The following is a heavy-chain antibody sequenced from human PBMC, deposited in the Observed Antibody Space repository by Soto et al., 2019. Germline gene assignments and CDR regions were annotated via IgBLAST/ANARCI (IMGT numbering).Heavy chain of an antibody. D-gene: IGHD6-13*01. CDR2: ISGSGGST. CDR3: AKPLAKSGIAAAGHDAFDI. V-gene: IGHV3-23*01. J-gene: IGHJ3*02. Sequence: PGGSLRLSCAASGFTFSSYAMSWVRQAPGKGLEWVSAISGSGGSTYYADSVKGRFTISRDNSKNTLYLQMNSLRAEDTAVYYCAKPLAKSGIAAAGHDAFDIWGQGTMVTVSS. CDR1: GFTFSSYA.